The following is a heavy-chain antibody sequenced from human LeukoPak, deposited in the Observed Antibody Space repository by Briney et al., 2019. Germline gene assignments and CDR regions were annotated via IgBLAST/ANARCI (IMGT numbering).Heavy chain of an antibody. J-gene: IGHJ4*02. CDR2: INPNSGGT. D-gene: IGHD3-22*01. V-gene: IGHV1-2*02. CDR1: GYTFTGYY. Sequence: ASVKVSCKASGYTFTGYYMHWVRQAPGQGLEWMGWINPNSGGTNYAQKFQGRVTMTRDTSISTAYMELSRLRSDDTAVYYCARDPHYYDSSGWYCYFDYWGQGTLVTVSS. CDR3: ARDPHYYDSSGWYCYFDY.